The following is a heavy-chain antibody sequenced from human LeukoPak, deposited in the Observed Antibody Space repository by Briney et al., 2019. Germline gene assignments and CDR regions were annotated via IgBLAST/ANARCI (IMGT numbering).Heavy chain of an antibody. D-gene: IGHD4-11*01. Sequence: GGSLRLSCAASGFSFNNAWMNWVRQDPGKGLEWVGRIKKKTDGGTTYYAALVKGRFTISRDDSKNTLYLQMNSLKTEDTAVYYCITQYFDYWGQGTLVTVSS. J-gene: IGHJ4*02. CDR1: GFSFNNAW. CDR3: ITQYFDY. V-gene: IGHV3-15*01. CDR2: IKKKTDGGTT.